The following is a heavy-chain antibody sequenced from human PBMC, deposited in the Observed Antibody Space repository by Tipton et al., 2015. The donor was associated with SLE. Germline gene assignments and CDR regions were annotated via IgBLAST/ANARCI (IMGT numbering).Heavy chain of an antibody. Sequence: LRLSCTVSGGSISSYYWGWIRQPPGKGLEWIGSISYSGITYYNPSLKSRVTISVDTSKNHFSLKLSSLTAADTAVYYCARVQEGGYYFYGMDVWGQGTTVTVSS. CDR3: ARVQEGGYYFYGMDV. CDR2: ISYSGIT. J-gene: IGHJ6*02. V-gene: IGHV4-39*07. D-gene: IGHD3-16*01. CDR1: GGSISSYY.